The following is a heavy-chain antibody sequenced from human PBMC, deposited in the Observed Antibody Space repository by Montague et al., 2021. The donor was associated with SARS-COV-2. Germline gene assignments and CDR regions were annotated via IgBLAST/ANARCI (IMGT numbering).Heavy chain of an antibody. CDR1: GFSLSTSGMR. CDR3: ARSYYYILTAYYTPFDY. J-gene: IGHJ4*02. D-gene: IGHD3-9*01. CDR2: SDWDDDK. V-gene: IGHV2-70*04. Sequence: PALVKPTQTLTLTCTFSGFSLSTSGMRASWIRQPPGKALEWLARSDWDDDKFYSTSLKTRLTISKDTSKNQVVLTMTNMDPVDTATYYCARSYYYILTAYYTPFDYWGQGTLVTVSS.